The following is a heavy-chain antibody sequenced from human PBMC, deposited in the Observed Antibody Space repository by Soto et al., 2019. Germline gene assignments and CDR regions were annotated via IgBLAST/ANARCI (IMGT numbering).Heavy chain of an antibody. V-gene: IGHV1-69*01. CDR2: IIPIFGTA. CDR3: ARGGHDYGDYEDYYYYGMDV. Sequence: QVQLVQSGAEVKKPGSSVKVSCKASGGTFSSYAISWVRQAPGQGLEWMGGIIPIFGTANYAQKFQSRVTITADESTSTAYMELSSLRSEDTAVYYCARGGHDYGDYEDYYYYGMDVWGQGTTVTVSS. D-gene: IGHD4-17*01. CDR1: GGTFSSYA. J-gene: IGHJ6*02.